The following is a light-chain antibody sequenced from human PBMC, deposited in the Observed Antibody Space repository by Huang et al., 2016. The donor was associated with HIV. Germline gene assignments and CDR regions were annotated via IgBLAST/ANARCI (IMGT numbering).Light chain of an antibody. V-gene: IGKV3-11*01. CDR3: HHRSGWPRT. J-gene: IGKJ2*01. CDR1: QSLNNY. CDR2: DTS. Sequence: EIVLTQSPATLSLSPGERATLSCRASQSLNNYLGRYQQKPGQPPRLLIYDTSNRATGIPARFSGGGSGTEFTLTISSLEPEDFAVYYCHHRSGWPRTFGQGTKLEI.